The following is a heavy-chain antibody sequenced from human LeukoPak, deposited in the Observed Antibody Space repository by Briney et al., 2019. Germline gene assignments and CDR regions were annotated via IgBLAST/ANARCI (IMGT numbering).Heavy chain of an antibody. V-gene: IGHV3-48*01. J-gene: IGHJ3*02. CDR2: MTSDLRTI. CDR1: GFTFSVYS. Sequence: GGSLRLSCAASGFTFSVYSMNWVRQAPGKGLEWVSYMTSDLRTIYYADSVRGRFTISRDNAKKSLYLQMNSLRAEDTAVYYCARSVEAVFDNWGQGTMVTVSS. CDR3: ARSVEAVFDN. D-gene: IGHD2-15*01.